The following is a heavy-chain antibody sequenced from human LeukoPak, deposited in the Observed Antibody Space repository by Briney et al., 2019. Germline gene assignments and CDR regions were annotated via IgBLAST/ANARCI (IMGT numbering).Heavy chain of an antibody. Sequence: ASVKVSCKASGYTFTSYDINWVRQATGQGLEWMGWMNPNSGNTGYAQKFQGRVTMTRNTSISTAYMDLSSLRSEDTAVYYCARAPRGYCSGGSCPRAAFDIWGQGTMVTVSS. V-gene: IGHV1-8*01. D-gene: IGHD2-15*01. CDR2: MNPNSGNT. CDR1: GYTFTSYD. CDR3: ARAPRGYCSGGSCPRAAFDI. J-gene: IGHJ3*02.